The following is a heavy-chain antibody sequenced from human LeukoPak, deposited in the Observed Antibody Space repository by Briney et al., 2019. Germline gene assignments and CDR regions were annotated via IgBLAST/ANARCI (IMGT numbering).Heavy chain of an antibody. D-gene: IGHD4-11*01. V-gene: IGHV4-34*01. Sequence: PSETLSLTCAVYGGSSSGYYWSWIRQPPGKGLEWIGEINHSGSTNYNPSLKSRVTISVDTSKNQFSLKLSSVTAADTAVYYCARGLQYHYYYYMDVWGKGTTVTVSS. CDR1: GGSSSGYY. CDR2: INHSGST. J-gene: IGHJ6*03. CDR3: ARGLQYHYYYYMDV.